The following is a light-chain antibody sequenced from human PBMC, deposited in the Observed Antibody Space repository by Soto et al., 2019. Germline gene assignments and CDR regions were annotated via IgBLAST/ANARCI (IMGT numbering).Light chain of an antibody. CDR1: QSVSSN. CDR3: HQYDSWPLN. CDR2: GAS. V-gene: IGKV3-15*01. J-gene: IGKJ4*01. Sequence: EIVMTQSPATLFVSPGERATFSCRASQSVSSNLAWYQEKPGQAPRLLIYGASTRSTGIPARFSGSGSGTEFTLTISSLQSEDFAVYYCHQYDSWPLNFGGGTKVEIK.